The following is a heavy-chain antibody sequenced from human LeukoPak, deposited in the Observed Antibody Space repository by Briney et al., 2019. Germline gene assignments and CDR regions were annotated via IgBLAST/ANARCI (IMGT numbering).Heavy chain of an antibody. J-gene: IGHJ4*02. Sequence: GGSLGLSCAASGFTFSSYAMHWVRQAPGKGLEWVAVISYDGSNKYYADSVKGRFTISGDNSKNTLYLQMNSLRAEDTAVYYCARDSSSLRITIFGVVIIGGPDYWGQGTLVTVSS. CDR2: ISYDGSNK. CDR1: GFTFSSYA. CDR3: ARDSSSLRITIFGVVIIGGPDY. D-gene: IGHD3-3*01. V-gene: IGHV3-30-3*01.